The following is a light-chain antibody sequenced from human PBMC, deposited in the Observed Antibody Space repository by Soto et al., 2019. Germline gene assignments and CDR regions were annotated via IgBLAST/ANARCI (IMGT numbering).Light chain of an antibody. CDR1: QSVSSSY. CDR3: QQYGSPIT. V-gene: IGKV3-20*01. Sequence: EIVLTQSPGTLSLSPGDRATLSCRASQSVSSSYLAWYQQKPGQAPRLLIYGASSRATGIPDRFSGSGSGTDFTLTISRLEPEDFAVYYCQQYGSPITFGQGTRLEI. J-gene: IGKJ5*01. CDR2: GAS.